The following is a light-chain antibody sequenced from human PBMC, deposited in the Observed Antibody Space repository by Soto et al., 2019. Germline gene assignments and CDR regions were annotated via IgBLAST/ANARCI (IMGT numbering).Light chain of an antibody. V-gene: IGLV2-14*01. CDR1: SSDVGGYNY. J-gene: IGLJ1*01. CDR3: SSYTTITTYV. Sequence: QSALTQPASVSGSPGQSITISCTGTSSDVGGYNYVSWYQQHPGKAPKLMIYEVINRPSGVSNRFSGSKSGNTASLTISGLQAEDDADYYCSSYTTITTYVFGTGTKLTVL. CDR2: EVI.